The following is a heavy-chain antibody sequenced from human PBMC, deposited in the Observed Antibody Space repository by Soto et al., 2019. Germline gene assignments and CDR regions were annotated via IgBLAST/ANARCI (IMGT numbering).Heavy chain of an antibody. CDR1: GGSISSYY. CDR2: IYYSGST. V-gene: IGHV4-59*01. Sequence: PSETLSLTCTVSGGSISSYYWSWIRQPPGKGLEWIGYIYYSGSTNYNPSLKSRVTISVDTSKNQFSLKLSSVTAADTAVYYCARSSSSWSWKWGQGTLVTVSS. CDR3: ARSSSSWSWK. D-gene: IGHD6-13*01. J-gene: IGHJ4*02.